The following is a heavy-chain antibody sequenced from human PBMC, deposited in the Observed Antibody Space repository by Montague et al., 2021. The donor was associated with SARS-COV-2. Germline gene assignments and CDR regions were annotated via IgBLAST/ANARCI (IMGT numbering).Heavy chain of an antibody. CDR1: GSSVRSYY. J-gene: IGHJ4*02. D-gene: IGHD4-17*01. CDR3: ARGNTVTTFGGSYYIDS. V-gene: IGHV4-59*02. Sequence: SETLSLTCIVSGSSVRSYYWSRIRQPPGKGLEWIGYIYDSGSTNYNPSLKSRVTISVDTSKNQFSLKLSSVTAADTAVYYCARGNTVTTFGGSYYIDSWGQGTLVTVSA. CDR2: IYDSGST.